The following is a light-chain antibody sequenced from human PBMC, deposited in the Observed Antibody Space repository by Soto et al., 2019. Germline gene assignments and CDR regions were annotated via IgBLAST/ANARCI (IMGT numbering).Light chain of an antibody. J-gene: IGKJ1*01. CDR1: QSISSW. V-gene: IGKV1-5*03. CDR2: KAS. Sequence: DIQMTQSPSTLSASVGDRVTITCRASQSISSWLAWYQQKPGKAPKLLIYKASGLEGEVPSRFSGSGSETEFTLTINSLQPDDSATYYCQQYHTYWWTFGQGTKVDNK. CDR3: QQYHTYWWT.